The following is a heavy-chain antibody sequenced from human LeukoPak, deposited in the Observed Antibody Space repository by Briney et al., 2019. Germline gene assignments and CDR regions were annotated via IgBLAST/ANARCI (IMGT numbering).Heavy chain of an antibody. D-gene: IGHD3-10*01. CDR3: ARVVRFGESPQDNWFDP. V-gene: IGHV3-7*01. CDR1: GFTFSSYW. CDR2: IRQDGSEK. J-gene: IGHJ5*02. Sequence: GGSLRLSCAASGFTFSSYWMSWVRQAPGKGLEWVANIRQDGSEKYYVDSVKGRFTISRDNAKNSLYLQMNSLRAEDTAVYYCARVVRFGESPQDNWFDPWGQGTLVTVSS.